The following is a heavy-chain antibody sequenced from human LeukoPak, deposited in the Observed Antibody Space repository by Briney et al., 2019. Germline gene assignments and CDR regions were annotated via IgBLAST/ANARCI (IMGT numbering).Heavy chain of an antibody. Sequence: SETLCLTCTVSGGSIDNFYWTWIRQPAGRGLEWIGRIYANGDTNYNPSLRSRLTLSVATSRNQFSLSLTSVTAADTAVYYCARETRIRGVSVRESHYFYYYGMDVGGKGPTVTVPS. CDR1: GGSIDNFY. CDR3: ARETRIRGVSVRESHYFYYYGMDV. CDR2: IYANGDT. D-gene: IGHD3-10*01. V-gene: IGHV4-4*07. J-gene: IGHJ6*04.